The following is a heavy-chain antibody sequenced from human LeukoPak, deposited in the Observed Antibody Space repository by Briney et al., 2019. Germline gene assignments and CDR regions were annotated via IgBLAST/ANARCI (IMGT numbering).Heavy chain of an antibody. D-gene: IGHD3-9*01. CDR2: INPNSGGT. J-gene: IGHJ5*02. CDR3: ARYLVAILTGYYTNWFDP. V-gene: IGHV1-2*02. CDR1: GYTFTGYY. Sequence: ASVKVSYKASGYTFTGYYMHWVRQAPGQGLEWMGWINPNSGGTNYAQKFQGRVTMTGDTSISTAYMELSRLRSDDTAVYYCARYLVAILTGYYTNWFDPWGQGTLVTVSS.